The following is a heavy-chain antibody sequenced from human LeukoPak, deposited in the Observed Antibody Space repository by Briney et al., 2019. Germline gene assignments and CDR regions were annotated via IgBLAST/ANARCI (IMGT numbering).Heavy chain of an antibody. J-gene: IGHJ4*02. Sequence: ASVKVSCKASGHTFTGYYMHWVRQALGQGLEWMGRINPNSGGTNYAQKFQGRVTMTRDTSISTAYMELSRLRSDDTAVYYCARDASAAGSPRPNDYWGQGTLVTVSS. V-gene: IGHV1-2*06. CDR3: ARDASAAGSPRPNDY. D-gene: IGHD6-13*01. CDR2: INPNSGGT. CDR1: GHTFTGYY.